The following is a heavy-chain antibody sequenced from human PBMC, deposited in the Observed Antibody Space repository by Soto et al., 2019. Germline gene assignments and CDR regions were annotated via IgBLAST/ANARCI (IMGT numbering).Heavy chain of an antibody. J-gene: IGHJ6*02. CDR1: GFTFSSYS. V-gene: IGHV3-21*04. CDR2: ISSSSSYI. CDR3: AKVEVAALYYYYGMDV. Sequence: GGSLRLSCAASGFTFSSYSMNWVRQAPGKGLEWVSSISSSSSYIYYADSVKGRFTISRDNAKNSLYLQMNSLRAEDTAVYYCAKVEVAALYYYYGMDVWGQGTTVTVSS. D-gene: IGHD6-6*01.